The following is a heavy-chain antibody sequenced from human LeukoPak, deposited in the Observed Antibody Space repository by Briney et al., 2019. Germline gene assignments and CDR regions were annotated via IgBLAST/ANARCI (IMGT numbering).Heavy chain of an antibody. V-gene: IGHV1-24*01. Sequence: VASVKVSCKVSGYTLTELSMHWLRQAPGKGLAWMGRFDPEDGETIYAQKLQGRVTLPDETSTDTDSMEPSCLRSEGAAVYCCATHVPGVQDYYCGMDVWGKGTTVTVSA. CDR2: FDPEDGET. J-gene: IGHJ6*04. CDR1: GYTLTELS. D-gene: IGHD6-6*01. CDR3: ATHVPGVQDYYCGMDV.